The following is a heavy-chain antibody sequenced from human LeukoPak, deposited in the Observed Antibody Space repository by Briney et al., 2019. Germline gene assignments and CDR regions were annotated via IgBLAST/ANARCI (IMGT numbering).Heavy chain of an antibody. D-gene: IGHD3-22*01. CDR1: GFTVSNMY. CDR2: IYGDGRT. J-gene: IGHJ3*02. V-gene: IGHV3-53*01. Sequence: PGGSLRLSCAASGFTVSNMYMTWVRQAPGKGLEWVSLIYGDGRTSYADSVKGRCTISRDNSKNTLGLQVNSLRVEDTAVYYCARGLFLSGYLDAFDMWGQGTVVTVSS. CDR3: ARGLFLSGYLDAFDM.